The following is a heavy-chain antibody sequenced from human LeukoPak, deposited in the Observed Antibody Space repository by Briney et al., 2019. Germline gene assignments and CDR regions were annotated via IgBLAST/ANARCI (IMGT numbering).Heavy chain of an antibody. CDR2: ISSSSSTI. V-gene: IGHV3-48*01. CDR3: ANGLITMVRGVIPP. CDR1: GFTFSSYS. D-gene: IGHD3-10*01. J-gene: IGHJ4*02. Sequence: GGSLRLSCAASGFTFSSYSMNWVRQAPGKGLERISYISSSSSTIYYADSVKGRFTISRDNSKNTLDLQMNSLRAEDTAVYYCANGLITMVRGVIPPWGQGTLVTVSS.